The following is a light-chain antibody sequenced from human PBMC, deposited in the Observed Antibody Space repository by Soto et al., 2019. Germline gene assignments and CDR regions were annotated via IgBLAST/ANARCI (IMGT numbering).Light chain of an antibody. Sequence: DIQMTQSPSSLSASVGDRVTITCRASQGIIDYLAWYQQKPGKSPKLLIYGASTLHSGVPSRFSGSGAGTGFSLTISSLQPEDVATYCCQKYDSAPQAFGPGTKVEVK. V-gene: IGKV1-27*01. CDR3: QKYDSAPQA. CDR1: QGIIDY. J-gene: IGKJ1*01. CDR2: GAS.